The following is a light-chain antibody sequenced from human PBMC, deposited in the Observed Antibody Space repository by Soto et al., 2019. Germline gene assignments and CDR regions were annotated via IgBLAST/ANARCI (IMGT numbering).Light chain of an antibody. CDR2: RSD. V-gene: IGLV1-47*01. CDR1: TSNIGSNY. CDR3: AAYTGNWNGPV. J-gene: IGLJ2*01. Sequence: QSVLTQPPSASGTPGQGVTISCSGSTSNIGSNYVHWYQQVPGAAPKLLIYRSDQRPSGVPERFSGSKSGTSASLTISGLRPEDEAQYYCAAYTGNWNGPVFGGGTKLTVL.